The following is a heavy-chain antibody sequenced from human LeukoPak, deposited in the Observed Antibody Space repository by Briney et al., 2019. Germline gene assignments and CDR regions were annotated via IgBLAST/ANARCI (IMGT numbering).Heavy chain of an antibody. Sequence: SVKVSCKASGGTFSSYAICWVRQAPGQGLEWMGGIIPIFGTANYAQKFQGRVTITTDESTSTAYMELSSLRSEDTAVYYCARVSVIVVVIRDYYFDYWGQGTLVTVSS. J-gene: IGHJ4*02. CDR1: GGTFSSYA. D-gene: IGHD3-22*01. V-gene: IGHV1-69*05. CDR3: ARVSVIVVVIRDYYFDY. CDR2: IIPIFGTA.